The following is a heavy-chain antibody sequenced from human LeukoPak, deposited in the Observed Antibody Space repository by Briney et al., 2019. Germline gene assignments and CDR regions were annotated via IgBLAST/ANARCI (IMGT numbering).Heavy chain of an antibody. D-gene: IGHD1-26*01. Sequence: GGSLRLSCAASGFTFSSYSMNWVRQAPGTGLEWVSYISSSSSTIYYADSVKGRFTISRDNAKNSLYLQMNSLRAEDTAVYYCVRALGFDYWGQGTLVTVSS. V-gene: IGHV3-48*04. J-gene: IGHJ4*02. CDR1: GFTFSSYS. CDR2: ISSSSSTI. CDR3: VRALGFDY.